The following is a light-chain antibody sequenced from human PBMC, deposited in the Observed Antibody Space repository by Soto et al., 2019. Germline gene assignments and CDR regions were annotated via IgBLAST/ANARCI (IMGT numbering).Light chain of an antibody. J-gene: IGKJ1*01. V-gene: IGKV3-20*01. CDR3: QQYGSSPSWT. Sequence: EIVLTQSPGTLSLSPGERATLSCRASQSVSSNYLAWYQQKPGQAPRLLIYSVSTRATGIPDRFSGSGSGTDFALAITGLEPEDFAVYYCQQYGSSPSWTFGQGTKVEIK. CDR2: SVS. CDR1: QSVSSNY.